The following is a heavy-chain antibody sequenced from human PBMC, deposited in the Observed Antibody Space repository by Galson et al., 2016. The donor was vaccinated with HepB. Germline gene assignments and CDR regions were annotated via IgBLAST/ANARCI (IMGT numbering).Heavy chain of an antibody. V-gene: IGHV1-18*04. J-gene: IGHJ4*02. Sequence: SVKVSCKASGYNFKSFGITWVRQAPGQGFQWMGWIAPYNGDTKYVEKFQGRVTMTTDTSSKTASMELRNLKSDDTAVYYCVRDSGIVGASGDYWGQGNLVTVSS. D-gene: IGHD1-26*01. CDR3: VRDSGIVGASGDY. CDR1: GYNFKSFG. CDR2: IAPYNGDT.